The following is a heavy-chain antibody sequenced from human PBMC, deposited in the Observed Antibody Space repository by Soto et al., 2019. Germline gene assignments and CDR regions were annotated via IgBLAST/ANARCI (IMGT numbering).Heavy chain of an antibody. CDR2: IYHSGST. CDR3: ARVPSITMVRGVINWFDP. Sequence: PSETLSLTCAVSGYSISSGYYWGWIRQPPGKGLEWIGSIYHSGSTYYNPSLKSRVTISVDTSKNQFSLKLSSVTAADTAVYYCARVPSITMVRGVINWFDPWGQGTLVTVS. J-gene: IGHJ5*02. V-gene: IGHV4-38-2*01. CDR1: GYSISSGYY. D-gene: IGHD3-10*01.